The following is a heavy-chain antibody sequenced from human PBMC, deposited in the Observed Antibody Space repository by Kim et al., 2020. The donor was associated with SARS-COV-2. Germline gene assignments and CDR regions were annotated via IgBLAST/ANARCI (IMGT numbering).Heavy chain of an antibody. V-gene: IGHV1-18*01. CDR3: ARRDDRLDY. CDR2: SASYNGNT. CDR1: GYSFSNYA. J-gene: IGHJ4*02. Sequence: ASVKVSCTASGYSFSNYAITWVRQAPGQGLEWMGWSASYNGNTNYAQKFQGRVTMTRESSTNTAYMELTSLTSDDTAVYYCARRDDRLDYWGQGTLGTDS.